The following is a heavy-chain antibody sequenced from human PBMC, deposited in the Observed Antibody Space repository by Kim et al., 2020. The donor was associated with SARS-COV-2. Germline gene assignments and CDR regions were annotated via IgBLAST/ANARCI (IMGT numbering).Heavy chain of an antibody. CDR1: GFRFSSYG. CDR3: ARDLGCCIGDKCSYYFDY. D-gene: IGHD2-15*01. V-gene: IGHV3-33*01. J-gene: IGHJ4*02. CDR2: IWYDGSNQ. Sequence: GGSLRLSCAASGFRFSSYGMNWVRQAPGKGLEWVAVIWYDGSNQYYADSVRGRFIISRDNSKNTVYLQMNNLRAEDTALYFCARDLGCCIGDKCSYYFDYWGQGTQVTVSS.